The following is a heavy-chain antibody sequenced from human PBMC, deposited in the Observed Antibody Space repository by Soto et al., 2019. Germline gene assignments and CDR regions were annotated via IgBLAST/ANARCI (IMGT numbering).Heavy chain of an antibody. J-gene: IGHJ4*02. CDR2: IYYSGKT. CDR1: GASITSTTYF. V-gene: IGHV4-39*01. CDR3: AKNLPRTGRFDY. Sequence: SETLSLTCTLSGASITSTTYFWAWIRKPPGKGLEWVGSIYYSGKTRYNTSLKSRVTISVDRSKNQFSLQMSSVAAADRAVYYCAKNLPRTGRFDYWGQGSLVTVSS.